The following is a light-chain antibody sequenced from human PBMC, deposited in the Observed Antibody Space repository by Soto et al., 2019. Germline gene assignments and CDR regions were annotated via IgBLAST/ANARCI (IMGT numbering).Light chain of an antibody. CDR2: EVS. J-gene: IGLJ2*01. V-gene: IGLV2-8*01. Sequence: QSALTQPPSASGSPGQSVTISCTGASSDVGGYSYVSWYQQHPGKAPKLMIYEVSKRPSGVPDRFSGSKSGNTASLPVSWLQAEDEADYYCSSYGGSNNLVFGGGTKLTVL. CDR3: SSYGGSNNLV. CDR1: SSDVGGYSY.